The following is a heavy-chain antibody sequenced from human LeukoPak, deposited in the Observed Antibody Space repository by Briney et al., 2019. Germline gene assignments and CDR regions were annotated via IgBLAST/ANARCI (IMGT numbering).Heavy chain of an antibody. D-gene: IGHD5-24*01. Sequence: GGSLRLSCAASGFTFSSYCMNWVRQAPGKGLEWVSSISRSSSYIDYADSVKGRFTISRDNAKNSLYLQMNSLRAEDTAVYYCAREEEDQLQFWAYYYYYGMDVWGQGTTVTVSS. CDR3: AREEEDQLQFWAYYYYYGMDV. J-gene: IGHJ6*02. CDR1: GFTFSSYC. V-gene: IGHV3-21*01. CDR2: ISRSSSYI.